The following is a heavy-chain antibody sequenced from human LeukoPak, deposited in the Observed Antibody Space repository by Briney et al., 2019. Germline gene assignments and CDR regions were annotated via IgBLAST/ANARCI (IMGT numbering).Heavy chain of an antibody. CDR3: AKGLRGYSYGWDY. CDR2: ISYDGSNK. D-gene: IGHD5-18*01. Sequence: GGSLRLSCAASGFTFSSYGMHWVRQAPGKGLEWVAVISYDGSNKYYADSVKGRFTISRDNSKNTLYLQMNSLRAEDTALYYCAKGLRGYSYGWDYWGQGTLVTVSS. V-gene: IGHV3-30*18. J-gene: IGHJ4*02. CDR1: GFTFSSYG.